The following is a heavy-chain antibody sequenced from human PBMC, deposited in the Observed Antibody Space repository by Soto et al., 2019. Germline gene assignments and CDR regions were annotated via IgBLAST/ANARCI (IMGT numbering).Heavy chain of an antibody. CDR3: AREGEYRSGSYSQDDAFDI. D-gene: IGHD1-26*01. Sequence: ASVKVSCKASGYTFTSYGISLVRQAPGQGLEWMGWISAYNGNTNYAQKLQGRVTMTTDTSTSTAYMELRSLRSDDTAVYYCAREGEYRSGSYSQDDAFDIWGQGTMVTVSS. V-gene: IGHV1-18*01. CDR2: ISAYNGNT. J-gene: IGHJ3*02. CDR1: GYTFTSYG.